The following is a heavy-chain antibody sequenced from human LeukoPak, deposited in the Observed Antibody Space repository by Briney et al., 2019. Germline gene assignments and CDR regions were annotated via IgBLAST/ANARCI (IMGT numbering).Heavy chain of an antibody. J-gene: IGHJ6*02. CDR3: ARGYGSGSTHYYYYGMDV. Sequence: ASVKVSCKASGYTFTGYYMHWVRQAPGQGLEWMGWINPNSGGTNYAQKFQGRVTMTRDTSISTAYMELSRLRSDDTAVYYCARGYGSGSTHYYYYGMDVWGQGTTVTVSS. CDR1: GYTFTGYY. CDR2: INPNSGGT. D-gene: IGHD3-10*01. V-gene: IGHV1-2*02.